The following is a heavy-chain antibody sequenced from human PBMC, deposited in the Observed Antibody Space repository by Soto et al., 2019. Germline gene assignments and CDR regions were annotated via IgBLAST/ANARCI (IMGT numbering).Heavy chain of an antibody. CDR2: IIPIFGTA. D-gene: IGHD3-22*01. J-gene: IGHJ1*01. Sequence: ASVKVSCKASGGTFSSYSISCARQAPGQGLEWMGGIIPIFGTANYAQKFQGRVTITADESTSTAYMELSSLRSEDTAVYYCARGLLFYYYDSSGYGYFQHWGQGTLVTVSS. CDR1: GGTFSSYS. CDR3: ARGLLFYYYDSSGYGYFQH. V-gene: IGHV1-69*13.